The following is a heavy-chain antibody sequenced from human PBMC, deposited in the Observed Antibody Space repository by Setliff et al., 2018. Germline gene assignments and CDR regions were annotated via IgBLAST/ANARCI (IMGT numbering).Heavy chain of an antibody. CDR2: ISAYNGNT. CDR1: GYTFTSYG. D-gene: IGHD6-19*01. J-gene: IGHJ4*02. CDR3: ARDLKRSSGWKGPNFDY. V-gene: IGHV1-18*01. Sequence: ASVKVSCKASGYTFTSYGISWVRQAPGQGLEWMGWISAYNGNTNYAQKLQGRVTMTTDTSTSTAYMELRSLRSDDTAVYYCARDLKRSSGWKGPNFDYWGQGTLVTVSS.